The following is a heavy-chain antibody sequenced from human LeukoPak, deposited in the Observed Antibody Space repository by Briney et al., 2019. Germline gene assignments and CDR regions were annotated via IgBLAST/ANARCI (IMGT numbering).Heavy chain of an antibody. CDR3: ARSVPPYYYGMDV. V-gene: IGHV4-30-2*01. J-gene: IGHJ6*02. CDR2: IYHSGST. D-gene: IGHD1-1*01. Sequence: SETLSLTCAVSGGSISSGGYSWSWIRQPPGKGLEWIGYIYHSGSTYYNPSLKSRVTISVDRSKNQFSLKLSSVTAADTAVYYCARSVPPYYYGMDVWGQGTTVTVSS. CDR1: GGSISSGGYS.